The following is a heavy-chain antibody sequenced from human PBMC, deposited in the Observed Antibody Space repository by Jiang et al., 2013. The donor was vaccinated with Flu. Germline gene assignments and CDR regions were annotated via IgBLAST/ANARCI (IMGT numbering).Heavy chain of an antibody. D-gene: IGHD6-13*01. CDR3: ARGISSSWDYYYYAMDL. J-gene: IGHJ6*04. CDR1: GFTFSTYE. CDR2: ISSGGGTI. V-gene: IGHV3-48*03. Sequence: VQLVESGGGLVQPGGSLRLSCVASGFTFSTYEMNWVRQAPGKGLEWVSYISSGGGTIFYADSVKGRLTVSRDNAQNSVYLQMSSLRVEDTAVYYCARGISSSWDYYYYAMDLWGKGPRSPSPQ.